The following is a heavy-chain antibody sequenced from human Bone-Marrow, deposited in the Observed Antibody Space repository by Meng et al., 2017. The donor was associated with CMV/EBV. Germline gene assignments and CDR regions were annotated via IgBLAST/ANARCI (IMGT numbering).Heavy chain of an antibody. CDR3: ARNWGSNWYFDL. Sequence: SCEASGFTVSSNYMSWVRQAPGKGLEWVSVIYSGGSIYYADSVKGRFTISRDNSKNTLYLQMNSLRAEDTAVYYCARNWGSNWYFDLWGRGTLVTVSS. CDR1: GFTVSSNY. CDR2: IYSGGSI. J-gene: IGHJ2*01. D-gene: IGHD7-27*01. V-gene: IGHV3-53*01.